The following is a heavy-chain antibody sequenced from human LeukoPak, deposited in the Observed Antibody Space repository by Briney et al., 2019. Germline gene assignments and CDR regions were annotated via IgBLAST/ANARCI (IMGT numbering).Heavy chain of an antibody. CDR1: GGSVSSGSYY. V-gene: IGHV4-61*01. CDR3: AREYYDSSGYRFDY. J-gene: IGHJ4*02. CDR2: IYYSGST. Sequence: PSETLSLTCTVSGGSVSSGSYYWSWIRQPPGKGLEWIGYIYYSGSTNYNLSLKSRVTISVDTSKNQVSLKLSSVTAADTAVYYCAREYYDSSGYRFDYRGQGTLVTVSS. D-gene: IGHD3-22*01.